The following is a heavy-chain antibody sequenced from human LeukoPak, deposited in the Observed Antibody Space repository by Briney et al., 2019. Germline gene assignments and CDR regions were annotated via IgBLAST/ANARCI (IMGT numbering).Heavy chain of an antibody. Sequence: GGSLRLSCAASGFTFSSSWMHWVRQAPGKGLVWVSRINPDESTTTYADSVKGRFTISRDKAKNTLYLQMNSLRAEDTAVYYCARNTRTSFDIWGQGTLVTVSS. D-gene: IGHD2-2*01. J-gene: IGHJ4*02. V-gene: IGHV3-74*01. CDR1: GFTFSSSW. CDR3: ARNTRTSFDI. CDR2: INPDESTT.